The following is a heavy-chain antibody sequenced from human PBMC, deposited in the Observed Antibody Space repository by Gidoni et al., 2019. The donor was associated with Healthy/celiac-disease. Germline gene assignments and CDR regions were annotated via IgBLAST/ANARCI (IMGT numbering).Heavy chain of an antibody. V-gene: IGHV3-9*01. CDR2: ISWNSGSI. CDR1: GFTFDDYA. CDR3: AKGLSGSGG. D-gene: IGHD5-12*01. Sequence: EVQLVESGGGLVQPGRSLSLSCAASGFTFDDYAMHWVRQAPGKGLGWVSGISWNSGSIGYADSVKSRFTISRDNAKNSLYLQMNSLRAEDTALYYCAKGLSGSGGWGQGTLVTVSS. J-gene: IGHJ4*02.